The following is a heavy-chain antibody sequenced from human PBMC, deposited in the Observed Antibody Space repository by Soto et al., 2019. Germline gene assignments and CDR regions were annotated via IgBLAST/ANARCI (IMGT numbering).Heavy chain of an antibody. D-gene: IGHD3-10*01. J-gene: IGHJ4*02. CDR3: ARGSTDSYPGSRIFDF. Sequence: GGSLRLSXVASGLTFGSRAMTWVRQAPGEGLQWVSTITDTGGDAKYADSVRGRFVISRDNSKKTLYLQMTSLTAEDSAMYYCARGSTDSYPGSRIFDFWGRGTLVTVSS. CDR2: ITDTGGDA. V-gene: IGHV3-23*01. CDR1: GLTFGSRA.